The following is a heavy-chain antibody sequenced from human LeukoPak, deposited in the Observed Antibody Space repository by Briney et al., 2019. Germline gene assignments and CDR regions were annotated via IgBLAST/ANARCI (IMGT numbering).Heavy chain of an antibody. J-gene: IGHJ4*02. CDR2: INSDGSST. CDR1: GFTLNSYW. D-gene: IGHD6-13*01. Sequence: GGSLRLSCAVSGFTLNSYWMHWVRQGPGKGLVWVSRINSDGSSTSYADSVKGRLTISRDNAKNTLYLQMNSLRAEDTAVYYCARGTAAEGSFDNWGQGTLVTVSS. CDR3: ARGTAAEGSFDN. V-gene: IGHV3-74*01.